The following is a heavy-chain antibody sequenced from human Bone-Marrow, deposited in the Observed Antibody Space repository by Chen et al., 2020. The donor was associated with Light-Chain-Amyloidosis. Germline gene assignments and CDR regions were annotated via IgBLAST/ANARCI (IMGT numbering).Heavy chain of an antibody. J-gene: IGHJ4*02. Sequence: LESGGGLIKPGGSLRLSCAASGLTFNTYSLSWVRQAPGKGLEWVSAISSGVGSTYYADSVNGRFTISRDNSRNTLYLQMNSLRVEDTAVYYCAKVWYASGTYFENWGQGTLVTVSS. V-gene: IGHV3-23*01. CDR3: AKVWYASGTYFEN. CDR2: ISSGVGST. D-gene: IGHD1-26*01. CDR1: GLTFNTYS.